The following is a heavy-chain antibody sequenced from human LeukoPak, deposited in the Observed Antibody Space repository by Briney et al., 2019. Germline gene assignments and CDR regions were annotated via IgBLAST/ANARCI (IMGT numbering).Heavy chain of an antibody. CDR1: GYTFTSYA. D-gene: IGHD3-22*01. V-gene: IGHV1-3*01. CDR3: ARGYYDSSGLSLSAFDI. Sequence: GASVKVSCKASGYTFTSYAMHWVRQAPGQRLEWTGWINAGNGNTKYSQKLQGRVTITRDTSASTAYMELSSLRSEDTAVYYCARGYYDSSGLSLSAFDIWGQGTMVTVSS. CDR2: INAGNGNT. J-gene: IGHJ3*02.